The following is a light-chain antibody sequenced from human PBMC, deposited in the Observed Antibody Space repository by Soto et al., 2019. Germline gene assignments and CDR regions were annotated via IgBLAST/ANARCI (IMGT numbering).Light chain of an antibody. Sequence: VLTRSPGTLSLSPGERATLSCRASQSIRSSSLAWYQQKPGQAPRLRIYGGSSRATGIPDRFSGGGSGTDFSLTISRLETADFSVYYCHQYGSSPRPVGGGTKVDIK. V-gene: IGKV3-20*01. CDR1: QSIRSSS. CDR3: HQYGSSPRP. CDR2: GGS. J-gene: IGKJ4*01.